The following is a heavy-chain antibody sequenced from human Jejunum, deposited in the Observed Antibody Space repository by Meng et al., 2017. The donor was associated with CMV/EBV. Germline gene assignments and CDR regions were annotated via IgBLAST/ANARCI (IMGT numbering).Heavy chain of an antibody. V-gene: IGHV3-48*04. CDR1: SRYW. D-gene: IGHD3-10*01. J-gene: IGHJ6*02. CDR3: ARDISLVRGVMKSYYGMDV. CDR2: ISVNTIAI. Sequence: SRYWMSWVRQAPGKGLEWISCISVNTIAIYYADSVKGRFTISRDNAGNSLYLQMNRLRAEDTAVYYCARDISLVRGVMKSYYGMDVWGQGTTVTVSS.